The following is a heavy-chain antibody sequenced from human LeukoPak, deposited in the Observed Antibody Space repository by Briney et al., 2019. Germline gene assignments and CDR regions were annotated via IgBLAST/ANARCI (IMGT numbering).Heavy chain of an antibody. CDR3: AKEVHYSGWYRNFDY. CDR2: ISWNSGSI. CDR1: GFTFDGYA. D-gene: IGHD6-19*01. J-gene: IGHJ4*02. V-gene: IGHV3-9*01. Sequence: GGSLRLSCAASGFTFDGYAMHWVRQAPGKGLEWVSGISWNSGSIGYADSVKGRFTISRDNAKNSLYLQMNSLRAEDTALYYCAKEVHYSGWYRNFDYWGQGTLVTVSS.